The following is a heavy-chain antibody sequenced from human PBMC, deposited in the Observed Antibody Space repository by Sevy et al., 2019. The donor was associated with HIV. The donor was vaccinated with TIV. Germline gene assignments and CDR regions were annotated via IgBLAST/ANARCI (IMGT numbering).Heavy chain of an antibody. D-gene: IGHD3-10*01. CDR3: AREMVRGVYGMDV. V-gene: IGHV3-21*01. Sequence: GGSLRLSCAASGFTFSSYSMNWVRQAPGKGLEWVSSISSGSSYIYYADSVKGRFTISRDNAKNSLYLQMNSLRAEDTAVYYCAREMVRGVYGMDVWGQGTTVTVSS. CDR1: GFTFSSYS. CDR2: ISSGSSYI. J-gene: IGHJ6*02.